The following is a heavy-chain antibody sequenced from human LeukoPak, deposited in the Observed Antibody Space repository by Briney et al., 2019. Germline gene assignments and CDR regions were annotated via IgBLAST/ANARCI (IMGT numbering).Heavy chain of an antibody. D-gene: IGHD4-11*01. CDR1: GGSISTSSYY. Sequence: SETLSLTCTVSGGSISTSSYYWGWIRQPPGKGLEWIGNIHNSESTYYNPSLKSRVTISVDTSKNQFSLKLSSVTAADTAVYYCARVVYSNYFYGMDVWGQGTTVTVSS. V-gene: IGHV4-39*07. CDR3: ARVVYSNYFYGMDV. J-gene: IGHJ6*02. CDR2: IHNSEST.